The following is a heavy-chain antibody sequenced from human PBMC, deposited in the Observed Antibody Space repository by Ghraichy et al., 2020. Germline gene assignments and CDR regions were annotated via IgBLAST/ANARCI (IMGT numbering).Heavy chain of an antibody. V-gene: IGHV3-49*03. D-gene: IGHD3-22*01. CDR3: TRDSRPYYYDSSGYQVRNEYFQH. J-gene: IGHJ1*01. Sequence: GGSLRLSCTASGFTFGDYAMSWFRQAPGKGLEWVGFIRSKAYGGTTEYAASVKGRFTISRDDSKSIAYLQMNSLKTEDTAVYYCTRDSRPYYYDSSGYQVRNEYFQHWGQGTLVTVSS. CDR2: IRSKAYGGTT. CDR1: GFTFGDYA.